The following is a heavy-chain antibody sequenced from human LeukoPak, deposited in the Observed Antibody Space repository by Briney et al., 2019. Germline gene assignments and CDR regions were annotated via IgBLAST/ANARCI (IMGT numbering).Heavy chain of an antibody. CDR2: ISYHGDIT. V-gene: IGHV3-30*01. J-gene: IGHJ4*02. CDR3: ARDSTYYYDSGSSGPHYFDF. CDR1: GFTFSSYA. D-gene: IGHD3-10*01. Sequence: GGSLRLSCAASGFTFSSYAMHWVRQAPGKGLEWVALISYHGDITYYADSVKGRFTLSRDNSKTTLFLQLNSLGAEDTAVYYCARDSTYYYDSGSSGPHYFDFWGQGTLVTVPS.